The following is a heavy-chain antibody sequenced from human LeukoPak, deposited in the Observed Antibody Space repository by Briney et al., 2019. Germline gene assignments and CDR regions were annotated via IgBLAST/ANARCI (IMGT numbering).Heavy chain of an antibody. J-gene: IGHJ4*02. Sequence: GGSLRLSCAASGFTFSSYAMSWVRQAPGKGLEWVSAISGSGGSTYYADSVKGRFTIPRHNSKNTLYLQMNSLRAEGTAVYYCAKESWSGSFDYWGQGTLVSVSS. D-gene: IGHD3-3*01. V-gene: IGHV3-23*01. CDR1: GFTFSSYA. CDR3: AKESWSGSFDY. CDR2: ISGSGGST.